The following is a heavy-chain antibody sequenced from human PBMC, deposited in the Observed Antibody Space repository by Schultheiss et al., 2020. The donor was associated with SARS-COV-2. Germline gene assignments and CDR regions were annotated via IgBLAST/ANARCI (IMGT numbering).Heavy chain of an antibody. CDR1: GGSFSGYY. V-gene: IGHV4-34*01. CDR3: ARGLRDV. CDR2: INHSGST. Sequence: SQTLSLTCAVYGGSFSGYYWSWIRQSPGKGLEWIGEINHSGSTEYSPSLKSRVSISVDTSKKQFSLRLSSVTAADTAVYYCARGLRDVWGQGTLVTVSS. J-gene: IGHJ4*02.